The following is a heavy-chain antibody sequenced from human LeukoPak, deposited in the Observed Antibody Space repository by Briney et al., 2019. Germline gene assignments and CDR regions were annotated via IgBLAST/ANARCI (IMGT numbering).Heavy chain of an antibody. V-gene: IGHV3-30-3*01. CDR2: ISYDGGNK. D-gene: IGHD6-19*01. CDR1: GFTFSSYA. Sequence: GRSLRLSCAASGFTFSSYAMHWVRQAPGKGLEWVAVISYDGGNKYYADSVKGRFTISRDNSKNSLYLQMNSLRTVDTALYYCAKDFSSRSGHYGMDVWGQGTTVTVSS. CDR3: AKDFSSRSGHYGMDV. J-gene: IGHJ6*02.